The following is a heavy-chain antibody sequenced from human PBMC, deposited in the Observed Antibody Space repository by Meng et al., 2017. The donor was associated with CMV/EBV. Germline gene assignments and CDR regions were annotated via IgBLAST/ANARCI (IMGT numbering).Heavy chain of an antibody. CDR2: INHSGRT. D-gene: IGHD6-19*01. V-gene: IGHV4-34*01. J-gene: IGHJ4*02. CDR1: GGSLGGSY. CDR3: ARETRRYSSGWYAPLLDY. Sequence: VAGWWKPSGTLALTWPVYGGSLGGSYWSGIRHTPGKGLEWIGEINHSGRTNYNPSLKSRVTISVDTSKNQFSLKLSSVTAADTAVYYCARETRRYSSGWYAPLLDYWGQGTLVTVSS.